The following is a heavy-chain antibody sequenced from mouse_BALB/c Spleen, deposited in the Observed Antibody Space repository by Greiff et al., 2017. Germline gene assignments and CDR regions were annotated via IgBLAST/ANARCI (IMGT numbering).Heavy chain of an antibody. J-gene: IGHJ3*01. CDR2: IDTSDSYT. Sequence: QVQLQQPGAELVMPGASVKMSCKASGYTFTDYWMHWVKQRPGQGLEWIGAIDTSDSYTNYNQKFKGKATLTVDESSSTAYMQLSSLTSEDSAVYYSARWETGTAYWGQGTLVTVSA. V-gene: IGHV1-69*01. D-gene: IGHD4-1*01. CDR1: GYTFTDYW. CDR3: ARWETGTAY.